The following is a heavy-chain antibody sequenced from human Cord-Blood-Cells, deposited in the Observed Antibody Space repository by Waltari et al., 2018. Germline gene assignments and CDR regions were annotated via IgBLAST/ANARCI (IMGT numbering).Heavy chain of an antibody. CDR1: GYSFTSYL. V-gene: IGHV5-51*01. J-gene: IGHJ4*02. CDR2: IEPGECET. D-gene: IGHD2-15*01. CDR3: ARHHRYCSGGSCYSKLEY. Sequence: EVQLVQSGAEVKKPGESLKISFKGSGYSFTSYLIGWVRTMPGNGLEGMGIIEPGECETRYSPSCQSQVTIAADESISTAYLKWSSLKASDTAMYYCARHHRYCSGGSCYSKLEYWGQGTLVTVSS.